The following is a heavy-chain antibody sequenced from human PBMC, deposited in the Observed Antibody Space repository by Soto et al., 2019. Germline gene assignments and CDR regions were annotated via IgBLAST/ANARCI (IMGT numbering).Heavy chain of an antibody. V-gene: IGHV3-7*03. CDR3: ARDAEYAVGD. Sequence: EVQLVESGGPLVPPGGSLRLSCAASGFTFSRSCMAWGRQSPGKGLDWVANMNEDGTKKYYVDSVKGRFTLSRDNAKSSLYMQRDSLRAEDTTVYYCARDAEYAVGDWGQGTLVIVSS. D-gene: IGHD2-2*01. J-gene: IGHJ4*02. CDR2: MNEDGTKK. CDR1: GFTFSRSC.